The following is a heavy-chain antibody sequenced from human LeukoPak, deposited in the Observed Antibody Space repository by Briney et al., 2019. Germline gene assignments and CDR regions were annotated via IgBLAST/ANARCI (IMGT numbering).Heavy chain of an antibody. J-gene: IGHJ4*02. V-gene: IGHV4-39*07. Sequence: SETLSLTCTVSGGSVSTSSYYWGWIRQPPGKGLEWIGRIYSSGYTYYNPSLKSRATISVDTSKNQFSLKLTSVAAADTAVYYCAGSDLTQDYWDYWGQGTLVTVSS. CDR2: IYSSGYT. CDR1: GGSVSTSSYY. D-gene: IGHD2-15*01. CDR3: AGSDLTQDYWDY.